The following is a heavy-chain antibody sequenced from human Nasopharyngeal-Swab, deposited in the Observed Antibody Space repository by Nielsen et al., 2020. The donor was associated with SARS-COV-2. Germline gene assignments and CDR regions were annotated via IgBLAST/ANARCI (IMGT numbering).Heavy chain of an antibody. V-gene: IGHV5-51*01. CDR2: IYPGDSDT. D-gene: IGHD4-17*01. J-gene: IGHJ4*02. Sequence: VRQMPGKGLEWMGIIYPGDSDTRYSPPFQGQVTISADKSISAAYLQWNSLKASDTAVYFCARHPGDYLNRGGFDHWGQGTLVTVSS. CDR3: ARHPGDYLNRGGFDH.